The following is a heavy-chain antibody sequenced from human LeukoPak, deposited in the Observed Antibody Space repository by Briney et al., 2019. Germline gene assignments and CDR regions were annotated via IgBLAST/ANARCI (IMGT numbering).Heavy chain of an antibody. J-gene: IGHJ4*02. CDR3: ARDSPLGSGYYHFDY. D-gene: IGHD3-3*01. CDR1: GFTVSSSY. Sequence: GGSLRLSCAASGFTVSSSYMYWVRQALGRGLEWVSFFYRGDSTYYAESVRGRFTISRDNSKNTLYLLMNSLIPEDTAVYYCARDSPLGSGYYHFDYWGQGTLVTVSS. V-gene: IGHV3-53*01. CDR2: FYRGDST.